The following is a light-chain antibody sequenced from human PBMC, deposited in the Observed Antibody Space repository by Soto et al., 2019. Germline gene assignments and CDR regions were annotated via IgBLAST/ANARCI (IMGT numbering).Light chain of an antibody. CDR3: QSYDSSLSGYV. CDR1: SSNIGAGYE. Sequence: QLVLTQPPSVSEGPGQRVTISCTGSSSNIGAGYEAHWYQQVPGTAPKLLIYENNNRPSGVPDRFSGSKSGTSASLAITGLQAEDEAEYYCQSYDSSLSGYVFGTGTKLTVL. J-gene: IGLJ1*01. CDR2: ENN. V-gene: IGLV1-40*01.